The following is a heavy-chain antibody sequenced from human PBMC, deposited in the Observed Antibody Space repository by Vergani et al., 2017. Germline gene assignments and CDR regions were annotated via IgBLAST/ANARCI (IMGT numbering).Heavy chain of an antibody. J-gene: IGHJ5*02. CDR1: GGSINSGSFH. Sequence: QVQLHESCPGLVKPSQTLSLTCTVSGGSINSGSFHRGSIRQPAGKGLEWIGRIHSRVTTNYNPSLKSRVTLSVDTSKDQLSLRMTSVTAADTAVYYCARDSWTSELRGVYWFDTWGQGTLVSVSS. D-gene: IGHD3-10*01. CDR2: IHSRVTT. CDR3: ARDSWTSELRGVYWFDT. V-gene: IGHV4-61*02.